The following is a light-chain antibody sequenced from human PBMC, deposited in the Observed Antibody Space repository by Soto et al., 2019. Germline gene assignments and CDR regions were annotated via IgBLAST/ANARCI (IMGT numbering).Light chain of an antibody. CDR2: DAS. CDR3: QQRSNWPPGYT. J-gene: IGKJ2*01. CDR1: QTVSRY. Sequence: VLIQSPATLSLSPGERATLSCRASQTVSRYLAWFQQKPGQPPRLLIYDASNRATGIPARFSGSGSGTDYTLTISSLEPEDFAVYYCQQRSNWPPGYTFGQGTKLEIK. V-gene: IGKV3-11*01.